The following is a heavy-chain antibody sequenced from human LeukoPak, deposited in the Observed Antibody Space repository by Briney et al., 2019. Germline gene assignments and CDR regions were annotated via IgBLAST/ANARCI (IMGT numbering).Heavy chain of an antibody. Sequence: GGSLRLSCAASGFTFSSYAMSWVRQAPGKGLEGVSGISWNSGSIGYADSVKGRFTIPRDNAKNSLYLQMNSLRAEDTALYYCAKDIGSSWYGVDIWGQGTMVTVSS. V-gene: IGHV3-9*01. J-gene: IGHJ3*02. CDR1: GFTFSSYA. CDR3: AKDIGSSWYGVDI. D-gene: IGHD6-13*01. CDR2: ISWNSGSI.